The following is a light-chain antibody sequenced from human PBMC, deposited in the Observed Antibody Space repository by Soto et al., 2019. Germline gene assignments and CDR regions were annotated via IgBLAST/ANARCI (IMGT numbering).Light chain of an antibody. CDR3: QSYDSTLDARYV. Sequence: QSVLTQPPSASGSPGQSVTISCTGTSSDVGGYNFVSWFQQHPGKAPKLIIYEVNERPSGVPVPDRFSGSKSGTSASLAITGLQAEDEGDYYCQSYDSTLDARYVFGTGTKLTVL. J-gene: IGLJ1*01. CDR2: EVN. V-gene: IGLV2-8*01. CDR1: SSDVGGYNF.